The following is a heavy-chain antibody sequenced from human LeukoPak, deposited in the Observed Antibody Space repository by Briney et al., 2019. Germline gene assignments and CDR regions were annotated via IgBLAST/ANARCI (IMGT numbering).Heavy chain of an antibody. CDR1: GYTFTAYY. D-gene: IGHD6-19*01. J-gene: IGHJ4*02. CDR3: ARDVYGSAEFDY. V-gene: IGHV1-2*06. CDR2: INPNSGGT. Sequence: GASVKVSCKASGYTFTAYYIHWVRQAPGQGLEWMGRINPNSGGTNYAQKFQGRVTMTRDTSFSTSYMEVSRLRSDDTAVYYCARDVYGSAEFDYWGQGTLVTVSS.